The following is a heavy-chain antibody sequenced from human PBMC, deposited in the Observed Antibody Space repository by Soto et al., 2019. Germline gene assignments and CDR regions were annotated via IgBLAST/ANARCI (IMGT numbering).Heavy chain of an antibody. D-gene: IGHD5-18*01. J-gene: IGHJ6*02. Sequence: GGSLRLSCAASGFIFSNFGMHWVRQAPGKGLEWVSVIYSGGSTYYADSVKGRFTISRDNSKNTLYLQMNSLRAEDTAVYYCASYNGYSYGYSYYYGMDVWGQGTTVTVSS. CDR3: ASYNGYSYGYSYYYGMDV. V-gene: IGHV3-NL1*01. CDR1: GFIFSNFG. CDR2: IYSGGST.